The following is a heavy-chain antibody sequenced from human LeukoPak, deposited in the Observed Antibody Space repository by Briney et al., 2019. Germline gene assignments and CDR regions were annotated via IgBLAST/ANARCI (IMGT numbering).Heavy chain of an antibody. V-gene: IGHV3-30-3*01. CDR1: GFTFTAYL. J-gene: IGHJ4*02. D-gene: IGHD3-22*01. CDR2: MSSDGNAM. Sequence: GGSLRLSCAASGFTFTAYLIHWVRQAPGKGLEWVAVMSSDGNAMFYADSVKGRFTISRDNSKNTLYLQMNSLRAEDMAVYYCVRESEYYFDHSASFDYWGQGTLVTVSS. CDR3: VRESEYYFDHSASFDY.